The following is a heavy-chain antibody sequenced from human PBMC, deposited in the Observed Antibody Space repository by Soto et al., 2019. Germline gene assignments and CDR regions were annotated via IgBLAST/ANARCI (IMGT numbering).Heavy chain of an antibody. D-gene: IGHD2-8*02. CDR2: ISYDGSIK. Sequence: QVQLVESGGGVVQPGRSLRLSCAASGFTFSHYGMEWVRQAPGKGLEWVAVISYDGSIKYYADSVKGRFTISRDNSKGXXXXXXXXXXXXXXXXXXXXXXXXXXXXXWSSFDYWGQGTLVTVSS. CDR3: XXXXXXXXXXWSSFDY. J-gene: IGHJ4*02. CDR1: GFTFSHYG. V-gene: IGHV3-30*03.